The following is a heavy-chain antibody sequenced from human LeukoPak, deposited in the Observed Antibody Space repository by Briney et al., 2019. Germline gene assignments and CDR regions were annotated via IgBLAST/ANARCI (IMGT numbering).Heavy chain of an antibody. CDR2: ISGSGDST. Sequence: GGSLRLSCAASGLTFSSYGMNWVRQAPGKGLEWVSSISGSGDSTYHADSVRGRFTVSRDNSKNTLYLQMKSLRAEDTAVYYCAKVTGSGSYLADAFDIWGHGAVVSVSS. J-gene: IGHJ3*02. D-gene: IGHD3-10*01. CDR1: GLTFSSYG. V-gene: IGHV3-23*01. CDR3: AKVTGSGSYLADAFDI.